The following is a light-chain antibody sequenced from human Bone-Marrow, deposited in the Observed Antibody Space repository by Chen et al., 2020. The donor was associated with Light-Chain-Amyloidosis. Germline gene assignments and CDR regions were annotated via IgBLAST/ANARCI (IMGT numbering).Light chain of an antibody. J-gene: IGLJ2*01. Sequence: QTALTQPPSASGSPGHSVTISCTGFNFDYVSWYQQHPGKAPKLLIYEFTKRPSGVPARFSGTRSGTTASLTVSGLQAEDEADYHCGSYAGTNNWIFGGGTKLTVL. CDR2: EFT. V-gene: IGLV2-8*01. CDR1: NFDY. CDR3: GSYAGTNNWI.